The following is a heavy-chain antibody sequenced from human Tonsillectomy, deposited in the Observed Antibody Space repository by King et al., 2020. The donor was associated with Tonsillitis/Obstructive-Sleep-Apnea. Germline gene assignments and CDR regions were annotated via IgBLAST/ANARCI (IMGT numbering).Heavy chain of an antibody. CDR1: GYSFVSYW. Sequence: QLVQSGAEVKKPGESLKISCEASGYSFVSYWIGWVRQMPGKGLEWMGIIFPGDSVTSYSPSFQGQVTISADKSITTAYLQWSSLKAADTAMYYCARQLYGXXSYYNGDAFDIXGQGTMVTVSS. V-gene: IGHV5-51*01. J-gene: IGHJ3*02. D-gene: IGHD3-10*01. CDR3: ARQLYGXXSYYNGDAFDI. CDR2: IFPGDSVT.